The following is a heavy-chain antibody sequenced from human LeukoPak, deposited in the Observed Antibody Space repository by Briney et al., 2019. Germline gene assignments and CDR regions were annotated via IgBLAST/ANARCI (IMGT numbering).Heavy chain of an antibody. V-gene: IGHV4-59*11. J-gene: IGHJ1*01. CDR3: ARGFPDKVWGNSRPTAGYFQH. CDR2: IYYSGST. Sequence: SETLSLTCTVSGGSISSHYWSWIRQPPGKGLEWIGYIYYSGSTNYNPSLKSRVTISVDTSKNQFSLKLSSVTAADTAVYYCARGFPDKVWGNSRPTAGYFQHWGQGTLVTVSS. CDR1: GGSISSHY. D-gene: IGHD3-16*02.